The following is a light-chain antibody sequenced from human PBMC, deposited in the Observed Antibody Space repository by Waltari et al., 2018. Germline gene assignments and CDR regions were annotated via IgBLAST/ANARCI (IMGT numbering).Light chain of an antibody. V-gene: IGLV1-40*01. CDR1: RSNIGAGYA. J-gene: IGLJ2*01. CDR3: QSYDSSLSGVV. Sequence: QSVLTQPPSVSGAPGQRVTISCTRSRSNIGAGYAVHWYQQVQVTAPKLLIFGNSNRPSGVPDRFSGSKSGTSASLAITGLQAEDEADYYCQSYDSSLSGVVFGGGTKLTVL. CDR2: GNS.